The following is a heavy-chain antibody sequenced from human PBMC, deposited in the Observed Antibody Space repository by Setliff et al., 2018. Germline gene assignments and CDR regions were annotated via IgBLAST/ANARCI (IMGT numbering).Heavy chain of an antibody. V-gene: IGHV4-4*02. J-gene: IGHJ6*03. Sequence: PSETLSLTCTVSGGSISSSNWWTWVRQPPGKGLEWIGEIYHSGSINYNPSLKSRVTISVDTSKDQFSLKLSSVTAADTAVYYCARAISGWYSAHYYYMDVWGKGTTVTVSS. CDR2: IYHSGSI. CDR3: ARAISGWYSAHYYYMDV. D-gene: IGHD6-19*01. CDR1: GGSISSSNW.